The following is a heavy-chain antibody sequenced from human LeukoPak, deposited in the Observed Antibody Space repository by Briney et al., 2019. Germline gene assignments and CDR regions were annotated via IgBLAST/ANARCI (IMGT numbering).Heavy chain of an antibody. D-gene: IGHD1-26*01. CDR1: GFTFSGSA. V-gene: IGHV3-73*01. CDR3: TRRYSGSYPHALDI. Sequence: GGSLRLSCAASGFTFSGSAMHWVRQASGKGLEWVGRIRSKANSYATAYAASVKGRFTISKDDSKNTAYLKMNSLKTEDTAVYYCTRRYSGSYPHALDIWGQGTMVTVSS. CDR2: IRSKANSYAT. J-gene: IGHJ3*02.